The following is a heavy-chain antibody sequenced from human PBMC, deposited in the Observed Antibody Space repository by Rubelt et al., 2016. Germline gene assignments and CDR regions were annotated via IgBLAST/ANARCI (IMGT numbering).Heavy chain of an antibody. D-gene: IGHD3-22*01. J-gene: IGHJ6*02. Sequence: GKGPEWVSVISGSRGSTYYADSVKGRFTISRDNSKDTLYLQMNSLRVEDTAVYYCARVDDYYDSSGKYYYYGMDVWGQGTTVTVSS. V-gene: IGHV3-23*01. CDR3: ARVDDYYDSSGKYYYYGMDV. CDR2: ISGSRGST.